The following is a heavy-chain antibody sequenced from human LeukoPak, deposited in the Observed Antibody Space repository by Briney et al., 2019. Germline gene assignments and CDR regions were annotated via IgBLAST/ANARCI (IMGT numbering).Heavy chain of an antibody. CDR1: GFSFIGYY. Sequence: VASVKVSCKSSGFSFIGYYIHWVRPAPGQGLEWMGWINPNTGDTRFTQKFQAWVTMTRDTSISTAYMELRNLRSADTAMYVCARGFNGLSTAALSLWGQGTLVTVSS. CDR2: INPNTGDT. D-gene: IGHD2-8*01. J-gene: IGHJ1*01. CDR3: ARGFNGLSTAALSL. V-gene: IGHV1-2*04.